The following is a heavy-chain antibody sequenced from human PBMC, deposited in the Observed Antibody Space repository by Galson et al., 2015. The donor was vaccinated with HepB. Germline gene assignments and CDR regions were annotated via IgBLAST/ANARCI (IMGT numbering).Heavy chain of an antibody. V-gene: IGHV3-33*01. CDR1: GFTFSSYG. J-gene: IGHJ4*02. CDR2: IWYDGSNK. Sequence: SLRLSCAASGFTFSSYGMHWVRQAPGKGLEWVAVIWYDGSNKYYTDSVKGRFTISRDNSKSTLYLQMNSLRAEDTAVYYCARARTLGSLGLWGQGTLVTVSS. D-gene: IGHD1-14*01. CDR3: ARARTLGSLGL.